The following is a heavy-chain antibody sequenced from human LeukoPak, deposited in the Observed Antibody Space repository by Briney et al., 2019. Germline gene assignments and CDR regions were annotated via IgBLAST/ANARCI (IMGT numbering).Heavy chain of an antibody. CDR1: ELTFSSYG. Sequence: GGSLRLSCAGSELTFSSYGMHWVRQAPGKGLEWVAFIRYDGSNKYYADSVKGRFTISRDNSKNTLYLQMNSLRAEDTAVYYCAKGYCASTSCYSGLDWGQGTLVTVSS. V-gene: IGHV3-30*02. CDR2: IRYDGSNK. D-gene: IGHD2-2*01. CDR3: AKGYCASTSCYSGLD. J-gene: IGHJ4*02.